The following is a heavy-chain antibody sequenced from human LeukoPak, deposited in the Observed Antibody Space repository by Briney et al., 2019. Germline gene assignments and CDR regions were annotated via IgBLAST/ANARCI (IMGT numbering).Heavy chain of an antibody. V-gene: IGHV3-23*01. CDR1: GFTFNLYA. Sequence: VQPGGSLRLSCTASGFTFNLYAMTWVRQAPGKGLEWVSAITGSGGSTYYADSVKGRFTISRDNSKNTVYLQMNSLRVDDTAVYYCANSRVADFHYWGQGTRVTVSS. CDR3: ANSRVADFHY. CDR2: ITGSGGST. D-gene: IGHD6-19*01. J-gene: IGHJ4*02.